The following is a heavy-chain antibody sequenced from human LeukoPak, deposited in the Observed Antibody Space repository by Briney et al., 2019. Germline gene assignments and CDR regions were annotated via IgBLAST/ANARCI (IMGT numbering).Heavy chain of an antibody. J-gene: IGHJ6*03. D-gene: IGHD5-18*01. CDR3: ARVKLQPPYYYYYMDV. V-gene: IGHV1-2*04. Sequence: ASVKVSCKASGYTFTGYYMHWVRQAPGQGLEWMGWINPNSGGTNYAQEFPGWVTMTRDTSISTAYMELSRLRSDDTAVYYCARVKLQPPYYYYYMDVWGKGTTVTVSS. CDR2: INPNSGGT. CDR1: GYTFTGYY.